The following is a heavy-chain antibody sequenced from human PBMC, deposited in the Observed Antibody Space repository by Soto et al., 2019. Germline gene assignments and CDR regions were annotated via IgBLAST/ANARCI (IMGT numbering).Heavy chain of an antibody. CDR3: ARTRAPHSSSWLFDP. CDR1: GITFSNYG. D-gene: IGHD6-13*01. V-gene: IGHV3-33*01. Sequence: PGGSLRLSCAASGITFSNYGTHWVRQAPGKGLEWVAVIWYDGRDKYYADSVKGRFTISRDNANNSLYLQMNSLRAEDTAVYYCARTRAPHSSSWLFDPWGQGTLVTVSS. J-gene: IGHJ5*02. CDR2: IWYDGRDK.